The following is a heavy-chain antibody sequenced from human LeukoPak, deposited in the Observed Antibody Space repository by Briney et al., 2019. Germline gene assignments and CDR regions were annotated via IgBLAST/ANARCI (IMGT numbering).Heavy chain of an antibody. CDR1: GGSISTYY. J-gene: IGHJ4*02. Sequence: SETLSLTCAVSGGSISTYYWTWIRQPPGKGLEWIAYINYRGNTNYNPSLESRATISIDTSKNKFSLKLDSVTAADTAVYYCAREQPAAIGVAARAFDYWGQGTLVTVSS. V-gene: IGHV4-59*01. CDR2: INYRGNT. CDR3: AREQPAAIGVAARAFDY. D-gene: IGHD2-2*01.